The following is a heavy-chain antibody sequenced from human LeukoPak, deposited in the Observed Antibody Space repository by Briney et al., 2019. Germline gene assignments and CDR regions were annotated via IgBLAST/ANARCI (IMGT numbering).Heavy chain of an antibody. Sequence: GESLKISCKGSGYSFTSYWMGWVRQMPGKGLEWMGIIYPGDSDTRYSPSFQGQVTISADKSISTAYLQWSSLKASDTAMYYCARITRDNYYDSSGYYYSHFDAFDIWGQGTMVTVSS. J-gene: IGHJ3*02. CDR1: GYSFTSYW. D-gene: IGHD3-22*01. CDR3: ARITRDNYYDSSGYYYSHFDAFDI. V-gene: IGHV5-51*01. CDR2: IYPGDSDT.